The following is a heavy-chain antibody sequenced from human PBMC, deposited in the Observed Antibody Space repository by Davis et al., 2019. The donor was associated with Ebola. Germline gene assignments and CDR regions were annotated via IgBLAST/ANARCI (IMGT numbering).Heavy chain of an antibody. CDR3: TRDGYSSGFDY. CDR2: IRSKAYGGTT. D-gene: IGHD6-19*01. CDR1: GFTFGDYA. J-gene: IGHJ4*02. V-gene: IGHV3-49*03. Sequence: PGGSLRLSCTASGFTFGDYAMSWFRQAPGKGLEWVGFIRSKAYGGTTEYAASVKGRFTISRDDSKSIAYLQMNSLKTEDTAVYYCTRDGYSSGFDYWGQGTLVTVSS.